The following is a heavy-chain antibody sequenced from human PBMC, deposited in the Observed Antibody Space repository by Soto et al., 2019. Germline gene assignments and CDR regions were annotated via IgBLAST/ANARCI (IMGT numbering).Heavy chain of an antibody. Sequence: GASVKVSCKASGGTFSSYAISWVRQAPGQGLEWVGGIIPIFGTANYAQKFQGRVTITADESTSTAYMELSSLRSEDTAVYYCARGEMATMTNFDYWGQGTLVTVSS. CDR1: GGTFSSYA. D-gene: IGHD5-12*01. V-gene: IGHV1-69*13. CDR3: ARGEMATMTNFDY. CDR2: IIPIFGTA. J-gene: IGHJ4*02.